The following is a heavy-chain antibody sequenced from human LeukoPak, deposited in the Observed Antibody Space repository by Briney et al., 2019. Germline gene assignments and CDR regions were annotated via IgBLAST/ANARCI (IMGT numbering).Heavy chain of an antibody. Sequence: QPGGSLRLSCAASGFTFSTYWMTWVRQAPGKGLEWVASIKQDGGEQYYVYSVKGRFTISRDNAKNSLYLQMHGLRVDDTAVYFCAREAYHGSGSSGDCWGQGTLVTVSS. CDR3: AREAYHGSGSSGDC. D-gene: IGHD3-10*01. CDR2: IKQDGGEQ. CDR1: GFTFSTYW. V-gene: IGHV3-7*01. J-gene: IGHJ4*02.